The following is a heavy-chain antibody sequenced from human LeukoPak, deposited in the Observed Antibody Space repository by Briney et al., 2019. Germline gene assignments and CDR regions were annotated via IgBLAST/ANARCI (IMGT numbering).Heavy chain of an antibody. J-gene: IGHJ4*02. V-gene: IGHV3-23*01. D-gene: IGHD6-19*01. CDR2: ISGSGGST. CDR3: AKEQAVAGTLYYFDY. CDR1: GFTFSSYA. Sequence: PGGSLRLSCTASGFTFSSYAMSWVRQPPGKGLEWVSAISGSGGSTYYADSVKGRFTISRDNSKNTLYLQMNSLRAEDTAVYYCAKEQAVAGTLYYFDYWGQGTLVTVSS.